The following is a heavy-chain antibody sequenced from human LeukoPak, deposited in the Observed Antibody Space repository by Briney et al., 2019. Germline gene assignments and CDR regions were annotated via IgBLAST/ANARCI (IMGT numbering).Heavy chain of an antibody. CDR1: AFTFSTYT. CDR3: AKGSSGGWPYYFDH. V-gene: IGHV3-23*01. J-gene: IGHJ4*01. D-gene: IGHD2-15*01. Sequence: GGSLRLSCAASAFTFSTYTMGWVRQVPGKGLEWFSAISITGDSTYYAGSVKGRFTISRDNSKNTLYLQMNSLTAEDTALYYCAKGSSGGWPYYFDHWGQGTLVTVSS. CDR2: ISITGDST.